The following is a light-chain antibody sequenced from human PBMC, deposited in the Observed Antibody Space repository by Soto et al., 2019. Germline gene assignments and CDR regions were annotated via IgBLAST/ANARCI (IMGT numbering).Light chain of an antibody. V-gene: IGKV3-15*01. Sequence: EIVMTQSPATLSVSPGERATLSCRASQSVSSNLAWYQQKPGQAPRLLIYGASTRATGIPAGFSGSGSRTEFTLTISSLQSEDFALYYCQQYNNWPPLLTFGGGTKVEIK. CDR1: QSVSSN. J-gene: IGKJ4*01. CDR3: QQYNNWPPLLT. CDR2: GAS.